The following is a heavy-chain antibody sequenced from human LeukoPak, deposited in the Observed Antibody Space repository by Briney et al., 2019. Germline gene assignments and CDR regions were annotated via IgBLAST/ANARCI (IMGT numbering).Heavy chain of an antibody. V-gene: IGHV4-39*07. CDR2: IYYSGST. CDR1: GGSISSSSYY. D-gene: IGHD6-13*01. Sequence: SETLSLTCTVSGGSISSSSYYWGWIRQPPGMGLDWIGSIYYSGSTYYNPSLKSRVTISVDTSKNQFSLKLSSVTAADTAVYYCARARIAAAAQYYYYYMDVWGKGTTVTVSS. CDR3: ARARIAAAAQYYYYYMDV. J-gene: IGHJ6*03.